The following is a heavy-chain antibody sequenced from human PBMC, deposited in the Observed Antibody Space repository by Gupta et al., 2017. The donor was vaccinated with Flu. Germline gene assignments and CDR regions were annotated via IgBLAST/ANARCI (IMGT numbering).Heavy chain of an antibody. Sequence: EVQLLESGGGLVQPGGSLRLSCAASGFTFSSYAMSWVRQAPGKGLEWVSAISGSGGSTYYADSVKGRFTISRDNSKNTLYLQMNSLRTEDMAVYYCARLSSGYYYVHYYYGMDVWGQGTTVTVSS. J-gene: IGHJ6*02. V-gene: IGHV3-23*01. CDR1: GFTFSSYA. CDR3: ARLSSGYYYVHYYYGMDV. D-gene: IGHD3-22*01. CDR2: ISGSGGST.